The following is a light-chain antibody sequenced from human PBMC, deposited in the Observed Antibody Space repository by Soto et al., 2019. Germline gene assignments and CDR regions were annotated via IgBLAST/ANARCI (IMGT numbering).Light chain of an antibody. J-gene: IGKJ1*01. CDR3: QHYNSYSEA. V-gene: IGKV1-5*03. Sequence: DIQITHSPSTLSASVGARVPITCRASQSVSGWLAWYQRKPGKVPKLLIYKASTLKSGVPSRFSGSGSGTEFTLTISSLQPDDFATYYCQHYNSYSEAFGQGTKVDI. CDR2: KAS. CDR1: QSVSGW.